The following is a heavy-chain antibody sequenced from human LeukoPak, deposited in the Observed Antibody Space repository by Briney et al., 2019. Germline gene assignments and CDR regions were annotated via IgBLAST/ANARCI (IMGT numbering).Heavy chain of an antibody. J-gene: IGHJ6*04. CDR3: AELGITMIGGV. V-gene: IGHV3-48*04. Sequence: PGGSLRLSCAASGFTFSNYNMNWVRQAPGKGLEWVSYITLSSSTKYYADSVKGRFTISRDNAKNSLYLQMNSLRAEDTAVYYCAELGITMIGGVWGKGTTVTISS. D-gene: IGHD3-10*02. CDR2: ITLSSSTK. CDR1: GFTFSNYN.